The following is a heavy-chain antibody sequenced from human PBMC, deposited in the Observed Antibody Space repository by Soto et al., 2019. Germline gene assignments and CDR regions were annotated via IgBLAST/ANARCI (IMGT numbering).Heavy chain of an antibody. Sequence: EVQLVESGGGLVKPGGSLRLSCAASGFTFSSYAMHWVRQAPGKGLEYVSAISSNGGSTYYANSVKGRFTISRDNSKNTLYLQMGSLRAEDMAVYYCARGGSDYYFDYWGQGTLVTVSS. CDR3: ARGGSDYYFDY. D-gene: IGHD2-21*02. CDR1: GFTFSSYA. J-gene: IGHJ4*02. V-gene: IGHV3-64*01. CDR2: ISSNGGST.